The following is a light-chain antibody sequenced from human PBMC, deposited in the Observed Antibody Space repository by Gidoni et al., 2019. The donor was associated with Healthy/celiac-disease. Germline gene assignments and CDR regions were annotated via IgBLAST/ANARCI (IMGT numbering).Light chain of an antibody. CDR2: GAS. V-gene: IGKV3-15*01. Sequence: EIVMTQSPATLSVSPGERATLSCRASQSVSSNLAWYQQKPGQAPRLLIYGASTRATGIPARFSGSGSGTEFTLTISSLQSEAFAVYYCQPYNNWPRTFGQGTKVDIK. CDR1: QSVSSN. J-gene: IGKJ1*01. CDR3: QPYNNWPRT.